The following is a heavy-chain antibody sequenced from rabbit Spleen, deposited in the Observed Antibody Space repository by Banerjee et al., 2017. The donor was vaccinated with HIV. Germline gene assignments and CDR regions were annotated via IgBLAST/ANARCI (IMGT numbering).Heavy chain of an antibody. CDR2: IDPVFGST. CDR3: ARDGAGSSYFNL. V-gene: IGHV1S47*01. D-gene: IGHD8-1*01. CDR1: GFDFSSYG. J-gene: IGHJ4*01. Sequence: QEQLVESGGGLVQPGGSLKLSCKASGFDFSSYGVSWVRQAPGKGLEWIGYIDPVFGSTYYANWVNGRFTISSHNAQNTLYLQLNSLTAADTATYFCARDGAGSSYFNLWGPGTLVTVS.